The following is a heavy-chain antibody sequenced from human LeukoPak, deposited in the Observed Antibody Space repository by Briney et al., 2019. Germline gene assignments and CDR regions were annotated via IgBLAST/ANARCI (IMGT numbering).Heavy chain of an antibody. CDR1: GFTFSSYA. CDR3: AREYPKXXXDY. D-gene: IGHD2-2*02. Sequence: GGSLRLSCAASGFTFSSYAMHWVRQAPGKGLEWVAVISYDGSNKYYADSVKGRFTISRDNSKSTLYLQMNSLRAEDTAVYYCAREYPKXXXDYWGQGTLVTVSS. CDR2: ISYDGSNK. J-gene: IGHJ4*02. V-gene: IGHV3-30-3*01.